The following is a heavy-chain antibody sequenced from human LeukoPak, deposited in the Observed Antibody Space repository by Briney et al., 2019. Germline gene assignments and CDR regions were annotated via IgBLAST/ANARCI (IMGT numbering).Heavy chain of an antibody. CDR3: ARGSWIGDYYYYMDV. D-gene: IGHD1-26*01. CDR2: INSDGSST. Sequence: GGSLRLSCAASGFTFSSYEMNWVRQAPGKGLVWVSRINSDGSSTRYADSVKGRFTISRDNAKNTLYLQMNSLRAEDTAVYYCARGSWIGDYYYYMDVWGKGTTVTVSS. CDR1: GFTFSSYE. J-gene: IGHJ6*03. V-gene: IGHV3-74*01.